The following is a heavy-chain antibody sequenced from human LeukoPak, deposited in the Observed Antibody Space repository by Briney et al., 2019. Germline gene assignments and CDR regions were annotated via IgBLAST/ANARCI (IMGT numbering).Heavy chain of an antibody. CDR2: IYYSGNT. J-gene: IGHJ4*02. V-gene: IGHV4-39*01. CDR1: GGSISSSSYY. Sequence: PSETLSLTCTVSGGSISSSSYYWGWVRQPPGKGLEWIVSIYYSGNTYYNASLKSQFSISIDTSKNQFSLKVTSVTAADTAMYYCARQTGSGLFILPGGQGTLVTVSS. CDR3: ARQTGSGLFILP. D-gene: IGHD3/OR15-3a*01.